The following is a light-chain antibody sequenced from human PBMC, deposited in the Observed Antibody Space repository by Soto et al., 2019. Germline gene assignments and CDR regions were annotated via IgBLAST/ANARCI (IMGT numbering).Light chain of an antibody. J-gene: IGLJ1*01. CDR2: GNN. Sequence: QSFLTQPPSVSGAPVQRVTISCTGSSSNIWAGYDVHWYQQLPGKSPKLLIYGNNNRPSGFPDRFSGSKSGTSASLAITGLRADDEADYYCQSHASSLSXNFVVGTGTKVXV. V-gene: IGLV1-40*01. CDR3: QSHASSLSXNFV. CDR1: SSNIWAGYD.